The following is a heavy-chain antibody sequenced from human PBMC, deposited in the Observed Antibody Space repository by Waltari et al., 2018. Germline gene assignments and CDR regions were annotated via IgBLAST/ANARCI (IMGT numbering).Heavy chain of an antibody. J-gene: IGHJ5*02. CDR3: AKVYDYIYEGWFDP. CDR1: GFTFSSYG. CDR2: IRYDGSNK. Sequence: QVQLVESGGGVFQPGGSLRLSCAASGFTFSSYGMHWVRQAPGKGLEWVAFIRYDGSNKYYADSVKGRFTISRDNSKNTLYLQMNSLRAEDTAVYYCAKVYDYIYEGWFDPWGQGTLVTVSS. V-gene: IGHV3-30*02. D-gene: IGHD3-16*01.